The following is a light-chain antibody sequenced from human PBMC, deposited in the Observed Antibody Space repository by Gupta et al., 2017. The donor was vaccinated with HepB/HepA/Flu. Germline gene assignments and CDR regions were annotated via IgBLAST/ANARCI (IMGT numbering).Light chain of an antibody. CDR2: NTN. CDR3: VLYMGSGISR. J-gene: IGLJ3*02. Sequence: QTMVTQDPSFSVSPGGTVTLTCGLSSGSVSPNFYPAWYQQTPGQAPRTRIYNTNTRSSGVPDRFSGSILGNKAALTITGAQADDESDDYCVLYMGSGISRFGGGTKLTVL. V-gene: IGLV8-61*01. CDR1: SGSVSPNFY.